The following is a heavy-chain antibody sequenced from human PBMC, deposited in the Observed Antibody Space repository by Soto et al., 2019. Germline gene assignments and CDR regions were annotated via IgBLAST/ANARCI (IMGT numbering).Heavy chain of an antibody. CDR1: GGTFSSYA. J-gene: IGHJ4*02. D-gene: IGHD2-15*01. V-gene: IGHV1-69*12. CDR2: IIPIFGTA. Sequence: QVQLVQSGAEVKKPGSSVKVSCKASGGTFSSYAISWVRQAPGQGLEWMGGIIPIFGTANYAQKFQGRVTITADESTSKAYMELSSLRSGEPAVYYCARGAGSYRGGGGSCYSFGWRAALAYWGQGTLVTVSS. CDR3: ARGAGSYRGGGGSCYSFGWRAALAY.